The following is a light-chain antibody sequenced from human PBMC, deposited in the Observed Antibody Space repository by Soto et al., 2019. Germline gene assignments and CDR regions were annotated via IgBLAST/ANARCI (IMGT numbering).Light chain of an antibody. CDR3: QQYYSYPQP. J-gene: IGKJ1*01. CDR1: QTISSW. Sequence: DIQMTQSPSTLSGSVGDRVTITCRASQTISSWLAWYQQKPGKAPKLLIYKASTLKSGVPSRFSGSGSGTEFTLTISSLQPDDFATYYCQQYYSYPQPFGQGTKVDI. V-gene: IGKV1-5*03. CDR2: KAS.